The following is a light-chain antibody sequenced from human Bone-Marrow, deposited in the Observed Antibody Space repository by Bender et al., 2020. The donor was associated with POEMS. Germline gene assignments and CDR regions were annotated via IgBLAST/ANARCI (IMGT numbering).Light chain of an antibody. CDR2: DDT. CDR1: NIGSKN. V-gene: IGLV3-21*02. CDR3: QVWDGSSDHPVV. J-gene: IGLJ2*01. Sequence: SFELTQPPSVSVAPGQTARITCGGDNIGSKNVHWYQQKPGQAPVLVVYDDTDRPSGIPDRFSGSNSENTATLTISRVEAGDEADYYCQVWDGSSDHPVVYGGGTKLTVL.